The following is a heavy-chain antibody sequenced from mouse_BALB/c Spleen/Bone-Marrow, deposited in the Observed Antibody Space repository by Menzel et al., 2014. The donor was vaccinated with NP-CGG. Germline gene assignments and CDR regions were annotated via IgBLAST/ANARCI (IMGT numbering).Heavy chain of an antibody. Sequence: VQLQQSGAELASPGASVKMSCKASGYTFTDYTIQWVKQRPGQGLEWIGYVNPRSGYANYNQKFKDKATLTADKSTSTAFMQLSSLTSEDSAVYYCARPKGFAFDYWGQGTALTVSS. J-gene: IGHJ2*01. CDR3: ARPKGFAFDY. CDR2: VNPRSGYA. CDR1: GYTFTDYT. V-gene: IGHV1-4*01.